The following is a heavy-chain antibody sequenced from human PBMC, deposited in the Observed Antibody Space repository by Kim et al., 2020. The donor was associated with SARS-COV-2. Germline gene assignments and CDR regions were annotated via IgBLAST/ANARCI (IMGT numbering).Heavy chain of an antibody. Sequence: GGSLRLSCAASGFTFSSYWMHWVRQAPGKGLVWVSRINSDGSSTSYADSVKGRFTISRDNAKNTLYLQMNSLRAEDTAVYYCARRYYDRSGTEPYYYGMDVWGQGTTVTVSS. J-gene: IGHJ6*02. CDR2: INSDGSST. D-gene: IGHD3-22*01. CDR1: GFTFSSYW. V-gene: IGHV3-74*01. CDR3: ARRYYDRSGTEPYYYGMDV.